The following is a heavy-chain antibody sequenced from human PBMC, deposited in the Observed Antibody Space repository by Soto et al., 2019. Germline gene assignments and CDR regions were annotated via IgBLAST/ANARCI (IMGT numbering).Heavy chain of an antibody. CDR1: GGSINHYY. D-gene: IGHD3-9*01. V-gene: IGHV4-59*06. Sequence: PSETLSLTCTVSGGSINHYYWTWIRQPPGKGLEWIGYIYYSGSTYYNPSLKSRVTISVDTSKNQFSLKLSSVTAADTAVYYCARDPFHYDILTGYSPYGMDVWGQGTTVTVSS. J-gene: IGHJ6*02. CDR2: IYYSGST. CDR3: ARDPFHYDILTGYSPYGMDV.